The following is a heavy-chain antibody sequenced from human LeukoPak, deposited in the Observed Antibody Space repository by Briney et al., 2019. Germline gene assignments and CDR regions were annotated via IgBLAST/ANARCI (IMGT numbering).Heavy chain of an antibody. D-gene: IGHD6-19*01. V-gene: IGHV3-30*18. CDR3: AKALSSGFDY. CDR2: ISYDGSNK. Sequence: PGRSLRLSCAASGFTLSSYGMHWVRQAPGKGLEWVAVISYDGSNKYYADSVKGRFTISRDNSKNTLYLQMNSLRAEDTAVYYCAKALSSGFDYWGQGTLVTVSS. CDR1: GFTLSSYG. J-gene: IGHJ4*02.